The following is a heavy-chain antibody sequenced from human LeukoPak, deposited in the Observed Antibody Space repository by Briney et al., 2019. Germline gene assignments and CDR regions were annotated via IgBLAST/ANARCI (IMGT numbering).Heavy chain of an antibody. V-gene: IGHV3-11*01. CDR1: GFTFSDYY. Sequence: GGSLRLSCAASGFTFSDYYMSWIRQAPGKGLEWVSYISSSGSTIYYADSVKGRFTISRDNAKNSLYLQMNSLRAEDTAVYYCAKDVYYGSGSYYNPLRPRTGPQYFDYWGQGTLVTVSS. D-gene: IGHD3-10*01. CDR3: AKDVYYGSGSYYNPLRPRTGPQYFDY. J-gene: IGHJ4*02. CDR2: ISSSGSTI.